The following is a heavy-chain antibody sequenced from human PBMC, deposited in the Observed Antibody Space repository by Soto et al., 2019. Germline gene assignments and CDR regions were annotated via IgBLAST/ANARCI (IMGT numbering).Heavy chain of an antibody. CDR3: ARGGPSAGPYYDFWSPYYMDV. CDR1: GYTFTSYD. Sequence: QVQLVQSGAEVKKPGASVKVSCKASGYTFTSYDINWVRQATGQGLEWMGWMNPNSGNTGYAQKFTGRVTMTRNTSISTAYMELSSLRSEDTAVYYCARGGPSAGPYYDFWSPYYMDVWGKGTTVTVSS. CDR2: MNPNSGNT. D-gene: IGHD3-3*01. V-gene: IGHV1-8*01. J-gene: IGHJ6*03.